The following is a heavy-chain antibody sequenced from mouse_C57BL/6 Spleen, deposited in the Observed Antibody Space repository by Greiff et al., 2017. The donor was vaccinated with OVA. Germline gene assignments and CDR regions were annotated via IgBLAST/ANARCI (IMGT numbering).Heavy chain of an antibody. Sequence: EVQLQQSGPELVKPGASVKISCKASGYTFTDYYMNWVKQSHGKSLEWIGDINPNNGGTSYNKKFKGKATLTVDKSSSTAYMELRSLTSEDSAVYDCAKGYYYGSSHWYFDVWGTGTTVTVSS. V-gene: IGHV1-26*01. CDR2: INPNNGGT. D-gene: IGHD1-1*01. CDR1: GYTFTDYY. CDR3: AKGYYYGSSHWYFDV. J-gene: IGHJ1*03.